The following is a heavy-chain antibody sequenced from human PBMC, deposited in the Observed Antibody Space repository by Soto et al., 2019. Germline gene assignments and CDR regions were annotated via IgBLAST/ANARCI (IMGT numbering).Heavy chain of an antibody. J-gene: IGHJ4*02. CDR3: AKDFSTRIAVAGRDFDY. V-gene: IGHV3-30*18. CDR2: ISYDGSNK. CDR1: GFTFSSYG. Sequence: PGGSLRLSSAASGFTFSSYGMHLVRQAPGKGLEWVAVISYDGSNKYYADSVKGRFTISRDNYKNTLYLQMNSLRAEDTAVYYCAKDFSTRIAVAGRDFDYWGQGTLVTVSS. D-gene: IGHD6-19*01.